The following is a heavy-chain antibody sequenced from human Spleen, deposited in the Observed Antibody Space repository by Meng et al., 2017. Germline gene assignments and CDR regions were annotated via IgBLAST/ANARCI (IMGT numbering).Heavy chain of an antibody. CDR2: INRSGST. J-gene: IGHJ3*02. V-gene: IGHV4-34*01. D-gene: IGHD6-13*01. CDR3: ARGSKEQLVGGHRAFDI. CDR1: GGSFSGYY. Sequence: QVELKQWGPGLLKPSETLSLTCAVYGGSFSGYYWSWIRQPPGKGLEWIGEINRSGSTNYNPSLKSRVTLSVDTSKNQFSLKLSSVTAADTAVYYCARGSKEQLVGGHRAFDIWGQGTMVTVSS.